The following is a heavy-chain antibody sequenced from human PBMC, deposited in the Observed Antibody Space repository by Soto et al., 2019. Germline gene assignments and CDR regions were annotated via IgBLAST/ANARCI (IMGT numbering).Heavy chain of an antibody. CDR2: ISGYNGDT. CDR1: GYTFTRYG. D-gene: IGHD2-8*01. CDR3: AKNGQPPYYYYGMDA. V-gene: IGHV1-18*01. J-gene: IGHJ6*02. Sequence: QGQLVQSGAEVKKPGASVKVSCKASGYTFTRYGISWVRQAPGQGLEWMGWISGYNGDTKYAQKFQGRVTMTVDTSTTTAYMELRSLTSDDRAVYYCAKNGQPPYYYYGMDAWGQGTTVTVSS.